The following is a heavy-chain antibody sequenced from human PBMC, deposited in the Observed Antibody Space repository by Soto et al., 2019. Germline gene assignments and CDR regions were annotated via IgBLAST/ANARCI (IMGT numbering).Heavy chain of an antibody. J-gene: IGHJ3*02. Sequence: PSETLSLTCTVSGGSISSYYWSWLRQPPGKGLEWIGYIYYSGSTDYNASLKRRVTISVDTSKNQFALKLGSVTAADTAVYYCASFTMISAFDIWGQGTMVTVSS. CDR1: GGSISSYY. D-gene: IGHD3-22*01. CDR3: ASFTMISAFDI. CDR2: IYYSGST. V-gene: IGHV4-59*01.